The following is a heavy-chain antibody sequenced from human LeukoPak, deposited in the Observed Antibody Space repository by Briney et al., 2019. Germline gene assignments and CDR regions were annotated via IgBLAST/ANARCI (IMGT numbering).Heavy chain of an antibody. CDR2: ISWNSGSI. CDR3: ARDKAAAGMSPFDY. J-gene: IGHJ4*02. D-gene: IGHD6-13*01. CDR1: GFTFDDYA. V-gene: IGHV3-9*01. Sequence: PGGSLRLSCAASGFTFDDYAMHWVRQAPGKGLEWVSGISWNSGSIGYADSVKGRFTISRDNAKNSLYLQMNSLRAEDTALYYCARDKAAAGMSPFDYWGQGTLVTVSS.